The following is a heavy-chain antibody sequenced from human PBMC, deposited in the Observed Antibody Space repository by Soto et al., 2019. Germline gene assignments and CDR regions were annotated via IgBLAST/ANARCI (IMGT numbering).Heavy chain of an antibody. Sequence: VQLLQSGGGLIQPGGSLRLSCTTSGFTFSNYAMSWVRQAPGKGLEGVSVITGSGDVSYVTDRFKGRFTVSRDNSKNTLFLEMSSLRADDTAVYFCAKAQEASGNVNSYHDYWGQGIRVTVSP. CDR2: ITGSGDVS. CDR1: GFTFSNYA. D-gene: IGHD2-15*01. J-gene: IGHJ4*02. CDR3: AKAQEASGNVNSYHDY. V-gene: IGHV3-23*01.